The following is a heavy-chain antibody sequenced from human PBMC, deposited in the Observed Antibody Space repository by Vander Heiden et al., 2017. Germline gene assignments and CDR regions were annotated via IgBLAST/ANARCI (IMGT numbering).Heavy chain of an antibody. CDR3: TRDYNRWTALDN. CDR1: GYNFNHYD. V-gene: IGHV1-18*01. D-gene: IGHD1-1*01. CDR2: SSNNNVNT. Sequence: QVELVQSEAEVQKPGASVTVSCKASGYNFNHYDISWVRQAPGQGLEWMGWSSNNNVNTKDAQKFQGRVTMTTDASTSTAYMELRSLRSDDTAVYYCTRDYNRWTALDNWGKGTPVPGSS. J-gene: IGHJ4*02.